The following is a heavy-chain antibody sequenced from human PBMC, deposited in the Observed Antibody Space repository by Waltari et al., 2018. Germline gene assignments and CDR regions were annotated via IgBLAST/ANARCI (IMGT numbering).Heavy chain of an antibody. CDR2: IYTSGST. CDR1: GASISSYY. V-gene: IGHV4-4*07. D-gene: IGHD6-13*01. J-gene: IGHJ6*03. CDR3: ARELAAAANYYYYYYMDV. Sequence: QVQLQESGPGLVKPSETLSLTCTVPGASISSYYWRWNRRLAGKGLEWIGRIYTSGSTNYNPSLKSRVTMSVDTSKNQFSLKLSSVTAADTAVYYCARELAAAANYYYYYYMDVWGKGTTVTVSS.